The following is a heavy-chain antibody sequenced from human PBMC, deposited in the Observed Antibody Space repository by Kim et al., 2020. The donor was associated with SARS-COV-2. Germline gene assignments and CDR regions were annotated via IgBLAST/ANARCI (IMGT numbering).Heavy chain of an antibody. CDR1: GYTFTSYA. CDR3: ARGAPSLMITFGGVIVGGFDP. D-gene: IGHD3-16*02. V-gene: IGHV7-4-1*02. J-gene: IGHJ5*02. Sequence: ASVKVSCKASGYTFTSYAMNWVRQAPGQGLEWMGWINTNTGNPTYAQGFTGRFVFSLDTSVSTAYLKISSLKAEDTAVYYCARGAPSLMITFGGVIVGGFDPWGQGTLVTVSS. CDR2: INTNTGNP.